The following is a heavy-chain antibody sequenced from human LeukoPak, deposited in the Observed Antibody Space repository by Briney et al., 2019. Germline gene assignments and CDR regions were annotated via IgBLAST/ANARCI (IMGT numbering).Heavy chain of an antibody. D-gene: IGHD3-10*01. V-gene: IGHV1-2*02. Sequence: APVKVSCKASGYTFTGYYMHWVRLAPGQGLEWMGWINPNSGGTNYAQKFQGRVTMTRDTSISTAYMELSRLRSDDTAVYYCARDYYGSGRSFDPWGQGTLVTVSS. J-gene: IGHJ5*02. CDR3: ARDYYGSGRSFDP. CDR2: INPNSGGT. CDR1: GYTFTGYY.